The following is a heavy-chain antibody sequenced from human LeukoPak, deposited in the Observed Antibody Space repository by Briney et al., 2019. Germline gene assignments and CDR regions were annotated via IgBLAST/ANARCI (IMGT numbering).Heavy chain of an antibody. CDR3: ARGSGSHENWFDP. CDR1: GITLSKFW. D-gene: IGHD1-26*01. CDR2: INHSGST. J-gene: IGHJ5*02. Sequence: GSLRLSCAVSGITLSKFWMSWVRDAPGEGLEWIGEINHSGSTNYNPSLKSRVTISVDTSKNQFSLKLSSVTAAATAVYYCARGSGSHENWFDPWGQGTLVTVSS. V-gene: IGHV4-34*01.